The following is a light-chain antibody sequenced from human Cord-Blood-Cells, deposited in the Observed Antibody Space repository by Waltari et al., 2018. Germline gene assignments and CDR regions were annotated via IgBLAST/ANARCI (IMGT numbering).Light chain of an antibody. CDR3: NSRDSSGNLVV. CDR2: GKN. V-gene: IGLV3-19*01. Sequence: SSELTQDPAVSVALGQTVRITCQGDSRRRHYARWYQQKPGQAPVLVIYGKNNRPSGIPDRFSGSSSGNTASLTITGAQAEDEADYYCNSRDSSGNLVVFGGGTKLTVL. J-gene: IGLJ2*01. CDR1: SRRRHY.